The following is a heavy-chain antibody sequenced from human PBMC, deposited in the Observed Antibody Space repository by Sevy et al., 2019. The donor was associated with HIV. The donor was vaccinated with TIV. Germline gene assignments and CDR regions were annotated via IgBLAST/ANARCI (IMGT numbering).Heavy chain of an antibody. J-gene: IGHJ4*02. CDR1: GFTLNKAW. CDR2: IKSETDGGTT. D-gene: IGHD5-12*01. CDR3: SMEDGYNYFDY. Sequence: GGSLRLSCAASGFTLNKAWMNWVRQAPGKGLEWVGRIKSETDGGTTDYAEPVKGRFSISRNDSKNTLYLQMNSLKIEDTAVYYCSMEDGYNYFDYWGQGALVTVSS. V-gene: IGHV3-15*07.